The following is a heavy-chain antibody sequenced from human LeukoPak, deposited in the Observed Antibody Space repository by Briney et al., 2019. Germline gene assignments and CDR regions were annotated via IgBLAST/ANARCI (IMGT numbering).Heavy chain of an antibody. CDR3: ATSHTAMVIDY. CDR2: IYTSGST. J-gene: IGHJ4*02. CDR1: GGSISSYY. V-gene: IGHV4-4*09. Sequence: TSETLSLTCTVSGGSISSYYRSWIRQPPGKGLEWIGYIYTSGSTNYNPSLKSRVTISVDTSKNQFSLKLSSVTAADTAVYYCATSHTAMVIDYWGQGTLVTVSS. D-gene: IGHD5-18*01.